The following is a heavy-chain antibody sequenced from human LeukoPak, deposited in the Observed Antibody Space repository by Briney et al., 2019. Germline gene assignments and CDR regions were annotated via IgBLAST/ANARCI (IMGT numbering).Heavy chain of an antibody. J-gene: IGHJ6*03. CDR3: ARGGISIFGVVIYMDV. CDR1: GFTFSSYE. Sequence: PGGSLRLSCAASGFTFSSYEMNWVRQAPGKGLEWVSYISSSGSTIYYADSVKGRFTISRDNAKNTLYLQMNSLRAEDTAVYYCARGGISIFGVVIYMDVWGKGTTVTVSS. V-gene: IGHV3-48*03. CDR2: ISSSGSTI. D-gene: IGHD3-3*01.